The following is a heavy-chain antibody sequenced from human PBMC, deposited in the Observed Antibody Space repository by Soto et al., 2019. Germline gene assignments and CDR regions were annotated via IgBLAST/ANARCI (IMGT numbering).Heavy chain of an antibody. V-gene: IGHV3-21*01. CDR1: GFTLSRYT. CDR2: ISSRSSYI. D-gene: IGHD1-26*01. CDR3: ARERGLGASPDNYRDV. Sequence: EVQLVESGGGLVKPGGSLRLSCAASGFTLSRYTMNWVRQAPGKGLEWVSSISSRSSYIHYADSVKGRFTISRDNAKNSLYLQMNSLRAEDTAVYYCARERGLGASPDNYRDVWGKGTTVTVSS. J-gene: IGHJ6*03.